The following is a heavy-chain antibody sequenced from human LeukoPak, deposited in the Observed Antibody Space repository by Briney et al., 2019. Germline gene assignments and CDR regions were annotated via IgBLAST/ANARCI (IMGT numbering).Heavy chain of an antibody. V-gene: IGHV3-30*01. Sequence: GGSLRLSCAASGFTFSSYAMHWVRQAPGKGLEWVAVISYDGSNKYYADYVKGRFTISRDNSKNTLYLQMNSLRAEDTAVYYCARDRGSIAARLFDYWGQGTLVTVSS. J-gene: IGHJ4*02. D-gene: IGHD6-6*01. CDR3: ARDRGSIAARLFDY. CDR1: GFTFSSYA. CDR2: ISYDGSNK.